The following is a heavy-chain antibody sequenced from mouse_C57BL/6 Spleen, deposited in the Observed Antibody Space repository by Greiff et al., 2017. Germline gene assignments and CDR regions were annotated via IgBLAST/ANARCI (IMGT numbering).Heavy chain of an antibody. J-gene: IGHJ1*03. CDR3: ASYQVYYYCDGYLDV. Sequence: VQLQQSGAELVRPGASVKLSCKASGYTFTSYGISWVKQRPGQGLEWIGKIYPRSGNTYYNEKFKGKATLTADKSSSTAYMQLRSLTSEDSSVYCYASYQVYYYCDGYLDVWGTGTTVTVSS. CDR2: IYPRSGNT. D-gene: IGHD2-4*01. V-gene: IGHV1-81*01. CDR1: GYTFTSYG.